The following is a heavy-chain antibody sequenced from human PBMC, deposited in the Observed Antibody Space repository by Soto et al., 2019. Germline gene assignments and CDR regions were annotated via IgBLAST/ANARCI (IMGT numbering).Heavy chain of an antibody. CDR2: IYYSGST. V-gene: IGHV4-31*02. J-gene: IGHJ4*02. D-gene: IGHD5-12*01. Sequence: PSETLSLTCTVSGGSISSGGYYWSWIRQHPGKGLEWIGYIYYSGSTYYNPSLKSRVTISVDTSKNQFSLKLSSVTAADTAVYYCARARRDGYNYLDYWGQGTLVTVSS. CDR1: GGSISSGGYY. CDR3: ARARRDGYNYLDY.